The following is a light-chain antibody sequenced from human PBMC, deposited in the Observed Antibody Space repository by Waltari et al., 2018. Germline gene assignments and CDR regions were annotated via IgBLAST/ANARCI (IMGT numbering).Light chain of an antibody. Sequence: QSVLTQPPSMSGAPGQRVTISCTGSSSNIGAGYDVNWYQQFPGTAPKLLIYGNHNRPSGLPDRFSGSKSGTSASLAITGLQPEDEADYFCQSYDNRLSGVVFGGGTKLTVL. CDR2: GNH. CDR1: SSNIGAGYD. V-gene: IGLV1-40*01. J-gene: IGLJ2*01. CDR3: QSYDNRLSGVV.